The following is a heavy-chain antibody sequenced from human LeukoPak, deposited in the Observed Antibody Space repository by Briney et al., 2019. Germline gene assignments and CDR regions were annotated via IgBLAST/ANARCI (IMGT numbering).Heavy chain of an antibody. CDR2: IIPIFGTA. V-gene: IGHV1-69*13. D-gene: IGHD3-10*01. CDR3: ARALWFGELFYYFDY. J-gene: IGHJ4*02. CDR1: GGTFSSYA. Sequence: ASVKVSCKASGGTFSSYAMSWVRQAPGQGLEWMGGIIPIFGTANYAQKFQGRVTITADESTSTAYMELSSLRSEDTAVYYCARALWFGELFYYFDYWGQGTLVTVSS.